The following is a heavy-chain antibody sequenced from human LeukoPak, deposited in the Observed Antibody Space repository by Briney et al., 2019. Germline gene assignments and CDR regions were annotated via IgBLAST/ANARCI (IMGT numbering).Heavy chain of an antibody. V-gene: IGHV3-21*01. D-gene: IGHD6-13*01. J-gene: IGHJ3*02. Sequence: GGSLRLSCAASGFTFSSYSMNWVRQAPGKGLEWVSSISSSSSYIYYADSVKGRFTISRDNAKNSLYLQMNSLRAEDTAVYYCARDSEQQLPTRAFDIWGQGTMVTVSS. CDR3: ARDSEQQLPTRAFDI. CDR1: GFTFSSYS. CDR2: ISSSSSYI.